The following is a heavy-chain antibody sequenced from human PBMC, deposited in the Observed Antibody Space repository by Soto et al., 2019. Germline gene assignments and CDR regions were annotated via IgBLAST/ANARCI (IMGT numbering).Heavy chain of an antibody. CDR2: ISAYNGDT. CDR1: GYTFTSFG. CDR3: ARPVDYYYYDMDV. J-gene: IGHJ6*02. Sequence: ASVKVSCKASGYTFTSFGINWVRQAPGQGLEWMGWISAYNGDTNYAQKLQGRVTMTTDTSTTTAYMELRSLRSDDTAVYYCARPVDYYYYDMDVWGQGTTVTVSS. V-gene: IGHV1-18*01.